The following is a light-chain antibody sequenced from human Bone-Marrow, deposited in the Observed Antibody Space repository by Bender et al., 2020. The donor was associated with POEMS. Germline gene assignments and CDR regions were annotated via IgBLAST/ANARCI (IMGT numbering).Light chain of an antibody. CDR2: GNT. CDR1: SSNIGASYD. J-gene: IGLJ2*01. V-gene: IGLV1-40*01. CDR3: CSYAGTRTVV. Sequence: QSVLTQPPSVSGAPGQRVTISCTGSSSNIGASYDVHWYQQVPGTPPKVLIYGNTNRPSGVPDRFAGSKSGNTASLTISGLQADDEADYYCCSYAGTRTVVFGGGTKLTVL.